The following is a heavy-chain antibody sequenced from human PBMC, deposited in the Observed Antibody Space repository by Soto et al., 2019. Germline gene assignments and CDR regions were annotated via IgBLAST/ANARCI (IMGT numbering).Heavy chain of an antibody. V-gene: IGHV3-23*01. CDR3: AKAYGDYSNSFFDY. D-gene: IGHD4-17*01. CDR1: GFTFSSYA. J-gene: IGHJ4*02. Sequence: EGSLRLSCAASGFTFSSYAMSWVRQAPGKGLEWVSAISGSGGSTYYADSVKGRFTISRDNSKNTLYLQMNSLRAEDTAVYYCAKAYGDYSNSFFDYWGQGTLVTVSS. CDR2: ISGSGGST.